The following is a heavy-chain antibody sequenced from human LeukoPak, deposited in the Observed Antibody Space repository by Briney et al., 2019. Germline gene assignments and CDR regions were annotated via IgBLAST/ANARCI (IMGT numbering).Heavy chain of an antibody. V-gene: IGHV4-59*12. CDR2: IYYSGST. CDR3: ARGPQYYYDSSGYYHFDY. CDR1: GGSISSYY. D-gene: IGHD3-22*01. Sequence: SETLSLTCTVSGGSISSYYWSWIRQPPGKGLEWIGYIYYSGSTYYNPSLKSRVTISVDTSKNQFSLKLSSVTAADTAVYYCARGPQYYYDSSGYYHFDYWGQGTLVTVSS. J-gene: IGHJ4*02.